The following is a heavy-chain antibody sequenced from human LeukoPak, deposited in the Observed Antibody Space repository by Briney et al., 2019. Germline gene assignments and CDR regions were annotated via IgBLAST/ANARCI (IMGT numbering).Heavy chain of an antibody. CDR3: ARDRWFDP. Sequence: SETLSLTCTVSGGSISNYFWSWIRQPPGKGLEWIGYIYYSGNTNYNPSLKSRVTMSVDTSKNQFSLKLSSVTAADTAVYYCARDRWFDPWGQGTLVTVSP. CDR2: IYYSGNT. V-gene: IGHV4-59*01. J-gene: IGHJ5*02. CDR1: GGSISNYF.